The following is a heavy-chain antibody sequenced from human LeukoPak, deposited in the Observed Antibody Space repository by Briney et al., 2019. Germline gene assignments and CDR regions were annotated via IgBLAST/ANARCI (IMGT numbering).Heavy chain of an antibody. Sequence: GASVKVSCKASGYTFTSYGITWVRQAPGQGLEWMGWISAYNGNTNYAQKFQGRLTITTDTSTNTAYMELRSLRPDDTAVYYCARDFFHGHCSGLTCFLLDSWGQGSLVTVSS. CDR3: ARDFFHGHCSGLTCFLLDS. V-gene: IGHV1-18*01. CDR1: GYTFTSYG. J-gene: IGHJ4*02. D-gene: IGHD2-15*01. CDR2: ISAYNGNT.